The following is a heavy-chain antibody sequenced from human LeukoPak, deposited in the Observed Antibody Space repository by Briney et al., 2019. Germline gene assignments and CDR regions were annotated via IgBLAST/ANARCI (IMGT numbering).Heavy chain of an antibody. D-gene: IGHD5-24*01. Sequence: GRSLRLSCAASGFTFSSYSMNWVRQAPGKGLEWVSSISGSRSYIYHADSLKGRFTISRDNAKNSLYLQMNSLRAEDTAVYYCARSRIDGYNYDFDYWGQGTLVTVFS. CDR3: ARSRIDGYNYDFDY. V-gene: IGHV3-21*01. J-gene: IGHJ4*02. CDR2: ISGSRSYI. CDR1: GFTFSSYS.